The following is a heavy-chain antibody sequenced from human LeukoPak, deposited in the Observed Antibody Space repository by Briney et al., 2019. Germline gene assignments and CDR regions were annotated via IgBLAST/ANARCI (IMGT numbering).Heavy chain of an antibody. CDR2: IYTSGST. CDR1: GGSISSGSYY. CDR3: ARRPYYYGSESYYYYYMDV. J-gene: IGHJ6*03. Sequence: SETLSLTCTVSGGSISSGSYYWSWSRQPAGKGLEWIGRIYTSGSTNYNPSLKSRVTISVDTSKNQFSLKLSSVTAADTAVYYCARRPYYYGSESYYYYYMDVWGKGTTVTVSS. V-gene: IGHV4-61*02. D-gene: IGHD3-10*01.